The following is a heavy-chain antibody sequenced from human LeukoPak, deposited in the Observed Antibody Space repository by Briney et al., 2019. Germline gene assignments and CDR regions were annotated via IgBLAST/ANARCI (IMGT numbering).Heavy chain of an antibody. Sequence: GASVKVSCKASGYTFINYGISWVRQAPGQGLEWMGWINPYNDNTNYAQRLQGRVTMTTDTSTSTAYMELRSLRSDDTAVYYYARDPTQEWLMGKNWFDPWGQGTLVTVSS. CDR1: GYTFINYG. D-gene: IGHD3-3*01. CDR2: INPYNDNT. J-gene: IGHJ5*02. V-gene: IGHV1-18*01. CDR3: ARDPTQEWLMGKNWFDP.